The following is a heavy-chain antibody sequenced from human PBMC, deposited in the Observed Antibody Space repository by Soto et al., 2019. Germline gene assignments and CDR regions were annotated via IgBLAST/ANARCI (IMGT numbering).Heavy chain of an antibody. CDR1: GGTFSSYA. CDR2: IIPIFGTA. CDR3: ARDRRGYCSSTSCLNFDY. J-gene: IGHJ4*02. V-gene: IGHV1-69*13. D-gene: IGHD2-2*01. Sequence: ASVKVSCKASGGTFSSYAISWVRQAPGQGLEWMGGIIPIFGTANYAQKFQGRVTITADESTSTAYMELSSLRSEDTAVYYCARDRRGYCSSTSCLNFDYWGQGTLVTVSS.